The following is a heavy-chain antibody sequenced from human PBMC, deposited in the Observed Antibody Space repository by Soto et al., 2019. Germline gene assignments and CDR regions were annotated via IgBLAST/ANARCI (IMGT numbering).Heavy chain of an antibody. D-gene: IGHD6-6*01. CDR1: GGSISDFY. J-gene: IGHJ4*02. CDR2: IYYSGST. Sequence: SETLCLTWTVSGGSISDFYWSWIRQPPGKGLEWIGEIYYSGSTNYNPSLKSRVTISVDTSKNQFSLKLSSVTAADTAVYYCARGGGESAARPPGYWGQGTLVTVSS. CDR3: ARGGGESAARPPGY. V-gene: IGHV4-59*12.